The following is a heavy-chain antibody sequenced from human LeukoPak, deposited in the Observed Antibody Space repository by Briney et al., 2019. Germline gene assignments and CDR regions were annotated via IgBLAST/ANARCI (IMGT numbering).Heavy chain of an antibody. J-gene: IGHJ6*02. CDR1: GFTISFYR. CDR2: INQVASEK. CDR3: ARVGFGELLYIDYYYYGMDV. D-gene: IGHD3-10*01. Sequence: GGSLRLSCAASGFTISFYRMSWVRQAPGKGLEWVANINQVASEKNYVDSVKGRFTISRDNAKNSLYLQMNSVRAEDTAMYYCARVGFGELLYIDYYYYGMDVWGQGTTVTVSS. V-gene: IGHV3-7*02.